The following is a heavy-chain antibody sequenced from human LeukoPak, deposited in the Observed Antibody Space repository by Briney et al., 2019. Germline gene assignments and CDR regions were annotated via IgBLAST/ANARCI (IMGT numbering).Heavy chain of an antibody. D-gene: IGHD3-22*01. CDR3: AKDRPDYYDSSGYIPLGY. V-gene: IGHV3-23*01. J-gene: IGHJ4*02. CDR2: ISGSGGST. CDR1: GFTFSSYA. Sequence: GGSLRLSCAASGFTFSSYAMSWVRQAPGKGLEWVSAISGSGGSTYYADSVKGRFTISRDNSKNTLYLQMNSLRAEDTAVYYCAKDRPDYYDSSGYIPLGYWGQGTLVTVSS.